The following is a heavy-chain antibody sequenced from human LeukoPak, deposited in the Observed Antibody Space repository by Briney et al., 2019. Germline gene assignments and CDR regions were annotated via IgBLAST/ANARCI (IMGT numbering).Heavy chain of an antibody. Sequence: PGGSLRLSCAASGFTFSGYDFHWLRQVTGKGLEWVSGIGIPGDTYYPGSVKGRFTISRENAKNSLYLQMNNLRAGDTAVYFCARAXVAAGLAFDVWGQGTMVTVS. CDR3: ARAXVAAGLAFDV. CDR1: GFTFSGYD. D-gene: IGHD6-25*01. CDR2: IGIPGDT. V-gene: IGHV3-13*01. J-gene: IGHJ3*01.